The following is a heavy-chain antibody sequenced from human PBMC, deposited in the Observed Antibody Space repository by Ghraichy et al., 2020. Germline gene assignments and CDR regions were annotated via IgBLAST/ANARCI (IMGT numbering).Heavy chain of an antibody. CDR3: ARGGSDDSETGGSLDY. Sequence: GESLNISCAASGFTFSYLEMNWIRQAPGKGLEWVSYINGDDDTRYYADSVKGRFTISRDNSKNSLYLQMTSLRAEDTAVYYCARGGSDDSETGGSLDYWGQGVMVTVSS. D-gene: IGHD2-8*02. CDR2: INGDDDTR. CDR1: GFTFSYLE. J-gene: IGHJ4*02. V-gene: IGHV3-48*03.